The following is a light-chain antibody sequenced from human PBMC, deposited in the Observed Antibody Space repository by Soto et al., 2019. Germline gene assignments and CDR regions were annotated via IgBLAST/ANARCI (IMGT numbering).Light chain of an antibody. CDR1: SSNIGAGYG. Sequence: QSVLAQPPSVSGAPGQRVTISCTGSSSNIGAGYGVHWYQQLPGTAPRLLIYGNSNRPSGVPDRFSGSKSGTSAYLAITGLQAEDEADYHCQSYDSSLSGGVFGVGTKLNVL. V-gene: IGLV1-40*01. CDR3: QSYDSSLSGGV. CDR2: GNS. J-gene: IGLJ3*02.